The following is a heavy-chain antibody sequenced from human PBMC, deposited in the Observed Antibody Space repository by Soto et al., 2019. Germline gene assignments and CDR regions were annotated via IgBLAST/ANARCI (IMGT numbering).Heavy chain of an antibody. J-gene: IGHJ4*02. V-gene: IGHV4-4*02. Sequence: QVQLQESGPGLVKPSGTLSLTCAVSGDSVTSNVWWSWVRQPPGKGLEWIGEAYRNGLTDYNPSLKSRVTMSVDTSKNEFSLKLTSLTAADTAIYYCARDAAVPGESDRFDYWGQGTLVTVSS. CDR1: GDSVTSNVW. D-gene: IGHD6-19*01. CDR2: AYRNGLT. CDR3: ARDAAVPGESDRFDY.